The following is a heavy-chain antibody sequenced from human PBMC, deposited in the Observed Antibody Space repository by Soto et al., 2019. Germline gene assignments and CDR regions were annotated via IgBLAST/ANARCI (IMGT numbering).Heavy chain of an antibody. CDR3: AKDAVKVVVGQSYGMDV. CDR1: GFTFSSYA. J-gene: IGHJ6*02. Sequence: EVQLLESGGGLVQPGGSLRVSCAASGFTFSSYAMTWVRQAPGKGLEWVSSISGSGGSTYYADSVKGRFTISRDNSKNTLYLHINSLSAEDTAVYYCAKDAVKVVVGQSYGMDVWGQGTTVTVSS. D-gene: IGHD3-22*01. CDR2: ISGSGGST. V-gene: IGHV3-23*01.